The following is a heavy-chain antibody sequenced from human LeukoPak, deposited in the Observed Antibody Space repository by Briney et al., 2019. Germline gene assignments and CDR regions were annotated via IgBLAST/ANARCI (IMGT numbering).Heavy chain of an antibody. CDR3: ARGRCSSTSCYPYYYYYGMDV. CDR2: IYSGGST. Sequence: GGSLRLSCAASGFTVNKKYMSWVRQAPGKGLEWVSVIYSGGSTYYADSVKGRFTISRENAKNSAYLQMNSLRAGDTAVYYCARGRCSSTSCYPYYYYYGMDVWGQGTTVTVSS. J-gene: IGHJ6*02. V-gene: IGHV3-53*01. D-gene: IGHD2-2*01. CDR1: GFTVNKKY.